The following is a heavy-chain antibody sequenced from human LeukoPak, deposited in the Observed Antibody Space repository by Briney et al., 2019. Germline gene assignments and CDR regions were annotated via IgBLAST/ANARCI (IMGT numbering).Heavy chain of an antibody. J-gene: IGHJ4*02. CDR3: ASSGWSGVDY. CDR2: INHSGST. Sequence: PSGTLSLTCAVSGGSFSGYYRSWIRQPPGKGLEWIGEINHSGSTNYNPSLKSRVTISVDTSKNQFSLKLSSVTAADTAVYYCASSGWSGVDYWGQGTLVAVSS. CDR1: GGSFSGYY. V-gene: IGHV4-34*01. D-gene: IGHD6-19*01.